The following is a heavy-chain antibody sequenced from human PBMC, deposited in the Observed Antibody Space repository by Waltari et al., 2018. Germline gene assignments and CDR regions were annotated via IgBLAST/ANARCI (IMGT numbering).Heavy chain of an antibody. J-gene: IGHJ6*02. CDR3: ARLYSSSSYNYYYGMDV. D-gene: IGHD6-6*01. V-gene: IGHV4-59*11. Sequence: QVQLQESGPGLVKPSETLSLTCTVSGGSISSHYWSWIRQPPGKGLEWIGYIYYSGSTNYNTSRKSRVTISVDTSKNQFSLKLSSVTAADTAVYYCARLYSSSSYNYYYGMDVWGQGTTVTVSS. CDR2: IYYSGST. CDR1: GGSISSHY.